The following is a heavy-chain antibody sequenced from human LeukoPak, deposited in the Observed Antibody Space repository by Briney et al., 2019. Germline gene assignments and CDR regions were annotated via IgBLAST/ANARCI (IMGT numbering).Heavy chain of an antibody. J-gene: IGHJ6*03. CDR3: ARHGYSSSSYYYMDV. D-gene: IGHD6-6*01. CDR1: GYTFTGYY. V-gene: IGHV1-2*02. Sequence: ASVKVSCKASGYTFTGYYMHWVRQAPGQGLGWMGCINPNSGGTNYAQKFQGRVTMTRDTSISTAYMELSRLRSDATAVYYCARHGYSSSSYYYMDVWGKGTTVTVSS. CDR2: INPNSGGT.